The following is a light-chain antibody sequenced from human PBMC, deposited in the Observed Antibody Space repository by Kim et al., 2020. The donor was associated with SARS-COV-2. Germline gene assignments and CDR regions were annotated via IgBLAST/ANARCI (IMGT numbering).Light chain of an antibody. Sequence: CPGESATHSCRASQRVSSNYLAWYRQKPGQSPRLLIYGASNRATGIPDRFSGSGSGTDFTLTIDRLEPEDFAVYYCQQYGISPLYIFGQGTKLEIK. CDR1: QRVSSNY. V-gene: IGKV3-20*01. CDR3: QQYGISPLYI. J-gene: IGKJ2*01. CDR2: GAS.